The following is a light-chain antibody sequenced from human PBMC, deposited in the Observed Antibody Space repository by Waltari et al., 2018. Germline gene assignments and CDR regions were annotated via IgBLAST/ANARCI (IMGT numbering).Light chain of an antibody. CDR3: QQHYSLPIT. CDR2: DAS. Sequence: DIQMTQSHSSLSASVGDRVPLTCQASQGINNFLNWYQQRPGKAPDLLIYDASNLETGVPSRFSGSGSGTDFTFTISSVQPEDIATYYCQQHYSLPITFGQGTRLEIK. CDR1: QGINNF. J-gene: IGKJ5*01. V-gene: IGKV1-33*01.